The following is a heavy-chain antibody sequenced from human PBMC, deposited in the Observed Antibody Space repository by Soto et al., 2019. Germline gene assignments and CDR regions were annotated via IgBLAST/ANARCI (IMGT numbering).Heavy chain of an antibody. V-gene: IGHV3-23*01. Sequence: EVQLLESGGGLVQPGGSLRLSCAASGFTFTSYVMSWVRQAPGKGLEWVSAISGSGGSTYYADSVKGRFTISRDNSKNTLYLQMNSLRAEDTAVYFCAKERRDGYNYGVDYWGQGTLVTVSS. CDR2: ISGSGGST. CDR3: AKERRDGYNYGVDY. D-gene: IGHD5-12*01. J-gene: IGHJ4*02. CDR1: GFTFTSYV.